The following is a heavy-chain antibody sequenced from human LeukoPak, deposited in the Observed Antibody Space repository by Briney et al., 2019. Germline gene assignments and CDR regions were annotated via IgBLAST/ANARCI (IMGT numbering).Heavy chain of an antibody. CDR1: GFTFSSYG. D-gene: IGHD4-17*01. CDR2: IRYDGSNK. V-gene: IGHV3-30*02. Sequence: GGSLRLSCAASGFTFSSYGMHWVRQAPGKGLEWVAFIRYDGSNKYYADSVKGRFTISRDNSKNTLYLQMNSLRAEDTAVYYCAKQGLPTVTTWGPNGVYNWFDPWGQGTLVTVSS. CDR3: AKQGLPTVTTWGPNGVYNWFDP. J-gene: IGHJ5*02.